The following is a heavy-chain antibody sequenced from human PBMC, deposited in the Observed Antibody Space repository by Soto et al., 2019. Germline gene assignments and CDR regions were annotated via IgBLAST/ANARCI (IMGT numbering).Heavy chain of an antibody. V-gene: IGHV3-30-3*01. CDR1: GFTISNYI. CDR3: ARGGTVNGFDI. CDR2: ISYDGSNT. D-gene: IGHD1-1*01. Sequence: QVQLVESGEGVGQPGRSLTLSCAASGFTISNYIIYWVRQAPGKGLEWVAVISYDGSNTDYTDSVKGRFTISRDKSMNTVYLQMNSLRAEDTAVYYCARGGTVNGFDIWGQGTVVTVSS. J-gene: IGHJ3*02.